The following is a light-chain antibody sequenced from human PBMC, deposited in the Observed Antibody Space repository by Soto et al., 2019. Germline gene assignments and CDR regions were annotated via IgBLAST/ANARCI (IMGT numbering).Light chain of an antibody. CDR2: VAS. Sequence: EIVMTQSPATLSVSPGERATLSCRASQSVSSNLAWYQQKPGQTPQLLIYVASTRATGIPARFSGSGSGTEFTLPISSLQSEDFAVYYCQQYNVWPLTFGGGTKVEFK. CDR1: QSVSSN. J-gene: IGKJ4*01. CDR3: QQYNVWPLT. V-gene: IGKV3-15*01.